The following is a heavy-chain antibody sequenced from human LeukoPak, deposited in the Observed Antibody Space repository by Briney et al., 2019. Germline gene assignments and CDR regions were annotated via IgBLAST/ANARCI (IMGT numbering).Heavy chain of an antibody. Sequence: SGRSLRLSCAASGFTFSSYEINWVRQAPGKGLEWVSYISSSGSITYYADSVKGRFTLSRDNAKNSLYLQMNSLRAEDTAVYYCSTWNWSFDLWGRGTLVTVSS. CDR3: STWNWSFDL. CDR2: ISSSGSIT. CDR1: GFTFSSYE. D-gene: IGHD1-1*01. V-gene: IGHV3-48*03. J-gene: IGHJ2*01.